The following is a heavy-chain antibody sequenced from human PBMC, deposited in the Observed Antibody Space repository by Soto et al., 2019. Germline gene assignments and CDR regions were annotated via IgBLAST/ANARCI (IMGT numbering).Heavy chain of an antibody. CDR1: GGSISGFY. D-gene: IGHD2-8*01. Sequence: QVQLQESGPGLVKPSETLSLTCTVSGGSISGFYWGWIRQPPGKGLEYIGSIYDNGSTNYNPSHKGRVTILLDSSQIQVSLSLSSVTAAVTAVYFCARGVSEECTNGVCYRTRNYYFDRWGHGTLVTVSS. V-gene: IGHV4-59*01. CDR3: ARGVSEECTNGVCYRTRNYYFDR. J-gene: IGHJ5*02. CDR2: IYDNGST.